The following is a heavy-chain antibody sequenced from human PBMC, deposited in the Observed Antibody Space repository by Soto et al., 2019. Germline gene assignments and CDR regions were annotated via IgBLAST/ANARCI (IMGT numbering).Heavy chain of an antibody. J-gene: IGHJ6*02. CDR1: GDSITSGGFY. D-gene: IGHD3-10*01. CDR2: VFYSGST. V-gene: IGHV4-30-4*01. CDR3: AGQPTAGSYYDLGSYYYYYAMDV. Sequence: SETLSLTCTVSGDSITSGGFYWNWIRQHPGKGLEWIGYVFYSGSTYYNLSLKSRVTISVDTSKNQFSLKLSSVTAADTAVYYCAGQPTAGSYYDLGSYYYYYAMDVWGQGTTVTVSS.